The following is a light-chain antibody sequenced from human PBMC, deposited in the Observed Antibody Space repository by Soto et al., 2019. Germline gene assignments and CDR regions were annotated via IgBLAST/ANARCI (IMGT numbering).Light chain of an antibody. V-gene: IGLV2-14*01. Sequence: QSVLTQPASVSGSPGQAITISCSGSSSDVGAHNFVSWYQHHPGKVPKLMIYEVSNRPSGVSNRFSGSKSGNTASLTISGLQAEDEADYYCNSYTSSNTYVFGSGTKV. CDR2: EVS. J-gene: IGLJ1*01. CDR3: NSYTSSNTYV. CDR1: SSDVGAHNF.